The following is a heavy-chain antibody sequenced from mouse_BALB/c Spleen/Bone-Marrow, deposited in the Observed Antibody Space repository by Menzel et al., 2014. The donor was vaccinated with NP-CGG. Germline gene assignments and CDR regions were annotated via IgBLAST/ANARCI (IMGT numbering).Heavy chain of an antibody. CDR3: ARKYYYAMDF. V-gene: IGHV1-18*01. Sequence: EVKLQESGPELVKPGASMKISCKASGYSLTDYTMNWVKQSRGKNLEWIGLINPYNGGTTYSQKFKAKATLTVDKSSSTAYMEFLSLTSEDSAVYYCARKYYYAMDFWGQGTSVTVSS. CDR1: GYSLTDYT. CDR2: INPYNGGT. J-gene: IGHJ4*01.